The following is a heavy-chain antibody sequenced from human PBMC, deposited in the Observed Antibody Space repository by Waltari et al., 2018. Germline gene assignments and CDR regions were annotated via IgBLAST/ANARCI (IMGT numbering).Heavy chain of an antibody. V-gene: IGHV1-2*06. CDR1: GYTFTGYY. CDR2: INPNSGGT. D-gene: IGHD5-12*01. CDR3: ARWPITYSGYPLGFDY. J-gene: IGHJ4*02. Sequence: QVQLVQSGAEVKKPGASVKVSCKASGYTFTGYYMHWVRQAPGQGLEWMGRINPNSGGTNYAQKFQSRVTMTRDTSISTAYMELSRLRSDDTAVYYCARWPITYSGYPLGFDYWGQGTLVTVSS.